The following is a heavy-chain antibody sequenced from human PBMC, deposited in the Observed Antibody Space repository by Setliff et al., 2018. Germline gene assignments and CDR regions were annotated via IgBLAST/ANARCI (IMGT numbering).Heavy chain of an antibody. D-gene: IGHD4-4*01. CDR2: IYYTGTA. CDR3: AGRDYSGGDS. CDR1: GDSISSTSYQ. Sequence: NPSETLSLTCTVSGDSISSTSYQWGWVRQPPGKGLEWIGSIYYTGTAYYNPSLKSRVTISADTSNNSFSLNLFSVTAADTAVYYCAGRDYSGGDSWGHGTLVTVSS. J-gene: IGHJ5*01. V-gene: IGHV4-39*02.